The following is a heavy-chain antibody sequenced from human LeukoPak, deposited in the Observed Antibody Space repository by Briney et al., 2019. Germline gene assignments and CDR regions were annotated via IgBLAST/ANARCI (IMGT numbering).Heavy chain of an antibody. CDR2: ISGSGGST. D-gene: IGHD3-9*01. Sequence: PGGSLRLSCAASGFTFSSYAMSWVRQAPGKGLEWVSAISGSGGSTYYADSVKGRFTISRDNSKSTLYLQMNSLRAEDTAVYYCAKDSGYYDILTGYPGGDWFDPWGQGTLVTVSS. J-gene: IGHJ5*02. CDR1: GFTFSSYA. CDR3: AKDSGYYDILTGYPGGDWFDP. V-gene: IGHV3-23*01.